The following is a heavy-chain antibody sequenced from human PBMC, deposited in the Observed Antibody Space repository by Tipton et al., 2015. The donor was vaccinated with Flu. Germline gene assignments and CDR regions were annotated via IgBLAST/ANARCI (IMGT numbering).Heavy chain of an antibody. CDR2: IYYSGST. CDR3: ARAPRSGYYYDY. V-gene: IGHV4-31*03. J-gene: IGHJ4*02. CDR1: GGSISSGGYY. Sequence: TLSLTCTVSGGSISSGGYYWSWIRQHPGKGLEWIGYIYYSGSTYYNPSLKSRVTISVDTSKNQFSLMLSSVTAADTAVYYCARAPRSGYYYDYWGQGTLVTVSS. D-gene: IGHD3-22*01.